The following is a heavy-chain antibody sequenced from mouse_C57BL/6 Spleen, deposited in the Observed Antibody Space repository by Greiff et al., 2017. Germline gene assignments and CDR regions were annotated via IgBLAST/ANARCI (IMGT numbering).Heavy chain of an antibody. D-gene: IGHD1-2*01. CDR1: GYTFTSYW. CDR2: IYPGSGST. CDR3: ARRAYGLAY. V-gene: IGHV1-55*01. J-gene: IGHJ3*01. Sequence: QVHVKQSGAELVKPGASVKMSCKASGYTFTSYWITWVKQRPGQGLEWIGDIYPGSGSTNYNEKFKSKATLTVDTSSSTAYMQLSSLTSEDSAVYYCARRAYGLAYWGQGTLVTVSA.